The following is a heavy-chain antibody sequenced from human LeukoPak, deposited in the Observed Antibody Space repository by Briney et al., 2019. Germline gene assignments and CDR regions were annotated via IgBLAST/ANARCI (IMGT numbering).Heavy chain of an antibody. V-gene: IGHV4-59*02. D-gene: IGHD2-21*01. J-gene: IGHJ4*02. CDR3: ARGGEVYCGGDCYHDY. CDR1: GDFVTNHY. CDR2: IYYSGCT. Sequence: PSETLSLTCMVSGDFVTNHYLSLIRQPPGKGLEGVGYIYYSGCTNYNPSLKSGVTISLDKSKNQFYLKLSSVTAEDTAVYYCARGGEVYCGGDCYHDYWGQGTLVTVSS.